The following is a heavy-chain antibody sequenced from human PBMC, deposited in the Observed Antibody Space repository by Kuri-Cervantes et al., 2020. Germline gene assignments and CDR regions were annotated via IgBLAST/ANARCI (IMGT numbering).Heavy chain of an antibody. V-gene: IGHV3-48*01. Sequence: GESLEISCAASGFTFNHYTMNWVRQAPGKGLEWISYISITSGTIYYADSVRGRFTITRDNAKNSLFLQMNSLRAEDTAVYYCARAPSHDLIRFDPWGQGTLVTVSS. J-gene: IGHJ5*02. CDR1: GFTFNHYT. CDR2: ISITSGTI. CDR3: ARAPSHDLIRFDP. D-gene: IGHD2-2*01.